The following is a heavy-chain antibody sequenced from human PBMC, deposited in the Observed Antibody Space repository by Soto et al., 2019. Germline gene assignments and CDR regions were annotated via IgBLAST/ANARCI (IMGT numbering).Heavy chain of an antibody. CDR2: ISGSGGST. J-gene: IGHJ4*02. D-gene: IGHD6-19*01. V-gene: IGHV3-23*01. CDR1: GLTFSSYA. CDR3: AKDSHSIAVTTYFDY. Sequence: PGGSLRLSCAASGLTFSSYAMSWVRQAPGKRLEWVSAISGSGGSTYYADSVKGRFTISRDNSKNTLYLQMNSLRAEDTAVYYCAKDSHSIAVTTYFDYWGQGTLVTVSS.